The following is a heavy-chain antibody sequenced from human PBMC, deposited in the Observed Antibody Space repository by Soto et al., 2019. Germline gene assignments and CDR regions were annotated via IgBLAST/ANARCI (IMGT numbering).Heavy chain of an antibody. CDR1: GYTFTSYA. J-gene: IGHJ6*02. V-gene: IGHV1-2*02. CDR3: ARAGLAAPASGEYGMDV. CDR2: INPNSGVT. D-gene: IGHD6-13*01. Sequence: QVQLVQSGAEVKKPGASVKVSCKASGYTFTSYAMHWVRQAPGQRLEWMGWINPNSGVTKYAQRFQGRVTMTSDTSIRTGYMELSRLRSDDTAVYFCARAGLAAPASGEYGMDVWGQGTTVTVSS.